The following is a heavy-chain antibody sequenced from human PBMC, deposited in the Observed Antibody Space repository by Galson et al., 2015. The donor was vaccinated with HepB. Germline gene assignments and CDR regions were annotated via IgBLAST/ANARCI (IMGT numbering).Heavy chain of an antibody. CDR3: ARDLTMVRGVYWFDP. CDR2: INAGNGNT. D-gene: IGHD3-10*01. J-gene: IGHJ5*02. V-gene: IGHV1-3*01. CDR1: GYTFTSYA. Sequence: SVKVSCKASGYTFTSYAMHWVRQAPGQRLEWMGWINAGNGNTKYSQKFQGRVTITRDTSASTAYMELSSLRSEDTAVYYCARDLTMVRGVYWFDPWGQGTLVTVSS.